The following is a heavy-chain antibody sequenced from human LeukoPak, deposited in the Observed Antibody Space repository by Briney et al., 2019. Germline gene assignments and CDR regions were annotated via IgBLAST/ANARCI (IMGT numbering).Heavy chain of an antibody. J-gene: IGHJ4*02. V-gene: IGHV3-23*01. CDR3: ARSRRTVSHLDY. D-gene: IGHD4-11*01. CDR2: ISGSGGST. CDR1: GFTFSNYA. Sequence: PGGSLRLSCAASGFTFSNYAMSWGRQAPGKGLEWVSAISGSGGSTYYAASVKGRFTISRDNSKNTLYLQMNSLRAEDTAVYYCARSRRTVSHLDYWGQGTLVTVSS.